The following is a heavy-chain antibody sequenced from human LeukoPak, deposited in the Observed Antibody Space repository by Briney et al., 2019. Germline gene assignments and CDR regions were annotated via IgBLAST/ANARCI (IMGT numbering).Heavy chain of an antibody. CDR1: GYTFTGYY. CDR2: INPNSGGT. D-gene: IGHD6-19*01. J-gene: IGHJ4*02. V-gene: IGHV1-2*02. CDR3: ATNFLNSSGLFDY. Sequence: ASVKVSCKASGYTFTGYYMHWVRQAPGQGLEWMGWINPNSGGTNYAQKFQGRVTMTRDTAISTAYMELSRLRSDDTAVYYCATNFLNSSGLFDYWGQGTLVTVSS.